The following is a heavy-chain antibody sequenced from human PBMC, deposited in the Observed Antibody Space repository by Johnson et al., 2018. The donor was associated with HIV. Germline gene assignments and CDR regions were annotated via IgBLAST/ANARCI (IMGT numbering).Heavy chain of an antibody. Sequence: QVQLVESGGGVVQPGRSLRLSCAASGFTFSSYAMHWVRQAPGKGLEWVAVISYDGSNKYYADSVKGRFTIPRDNSKNTLYLQMNSLRAEDTAVYYCARVVSDYNFWSGGRAFDIWGQGTMVTVSS. D-gene: IGHD3-3*01. CDR1: GFTFSSYA. J-gene: IGHJ3*02. V-gene: IGHV3-30-3*01. CDR3: ARVVSDYNFWSGGRAFDI. CDR2: ISYDGSNK.